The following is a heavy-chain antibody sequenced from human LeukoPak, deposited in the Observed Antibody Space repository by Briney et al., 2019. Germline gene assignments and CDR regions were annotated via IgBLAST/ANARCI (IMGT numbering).Heavy chain of an antibody. CDR3: ARRMSHLYNFEY. CDR1: GGSISSYY. CDR2: VYSSGST. V-gene: IGHV4-59*08. D-gene: IGHD5-24*01. J-gene: IGHJ4*02. Sequence: SETLSLTCSVSGGSISSYYWNWIRQPPGKGLEWIGYVYSSGSTNYSPSLKSRVTISVDTSKNQFSLKLNSVTAADTAVYYCARRMSHLYNFEYWGQGALVTVSS.